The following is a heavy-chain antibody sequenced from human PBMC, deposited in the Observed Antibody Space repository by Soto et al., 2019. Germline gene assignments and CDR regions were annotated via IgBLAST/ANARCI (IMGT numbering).Heavy chain of an antibody. V-gene: IGHV4-30-4*01. J-gene: IGHJ4*02. D-gene: IGHD7-27*01. CDR1: AGSIRSGDYY. Sequence: QVQLQESGPGLVKPSQTLSLTCTVSAGSIRSGDYYWTWIRQPPGKGLEWIGYIAHSGSAYYNPSLKSRATISIDTSNNQFSLKMTSVTAADTAVYYCAGELGTFYFDHWGQGTLVTVSS. CDR2: IAHSGSA. CDR3: AGELGTFYFDH.